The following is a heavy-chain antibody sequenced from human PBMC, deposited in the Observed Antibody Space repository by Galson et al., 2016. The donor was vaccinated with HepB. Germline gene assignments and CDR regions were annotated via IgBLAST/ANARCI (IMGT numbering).Heavy chain of an antibody. CDR1: GYTFSTYG. CDR3: ARGTSSLAPRPDLDY. J-gene: IGHJ4*02. Sequence: SVKVSCKASGYTFSTYGISWVRQAPGKGLEWMGWITPYNGQTLYAQTLQGRVTMTTDTSTTTVYMDVRNLRSDDTAVYYCARGTSSLAPRPDLDYWGQGTLVTVSS. V-gene: IGHV1-18*01. D-gene: IGHD6-6*01. CDR2: ITPYNGQT.